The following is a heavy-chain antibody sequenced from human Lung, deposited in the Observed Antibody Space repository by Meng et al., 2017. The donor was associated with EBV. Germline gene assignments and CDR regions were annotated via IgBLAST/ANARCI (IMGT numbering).Heavy chain of an antibody. J-gene: IGHJ4*02. D-gene: IGHD6-19*01. V-gene: IGHV4-39*01. Sequence: LQRAAHGPGKVNPSETLHPPRTVSGCFISCVFCWGWIRQPPGRGLEWIGSVHDCGRPYYSPSLKSRIPVSVDTSKNPFSLRLTSVTVTDTAVYYCARPFPSIHSPRLDPFGDWGQGTLVTVSS. CDR2: VHDCGRP. CDR3: ARPFPSIHSPRLDPFGD. CDR1: GCFISCVFC.